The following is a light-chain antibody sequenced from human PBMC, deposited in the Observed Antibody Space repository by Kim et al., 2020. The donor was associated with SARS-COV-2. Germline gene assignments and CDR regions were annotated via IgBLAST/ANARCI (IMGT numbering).Light chain of an antibody. CDR1: SSIGIN. CDR3: KQHSKWPTAPS. Sequence: PGDGDTLSCRARSSIGINIAWYPETRGQATRLLIYDAAIRAIGIPDKLSGSGSGTVFMLTIRSLDPEAFALYFCKQHSKWPTAPSFGGGTTMDIK. J-gene: IGKJ4*01. V-gene: IGKV3-11*01. CDR2: DAA.